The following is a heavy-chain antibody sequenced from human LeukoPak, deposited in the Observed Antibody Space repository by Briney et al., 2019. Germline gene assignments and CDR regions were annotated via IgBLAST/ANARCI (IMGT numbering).Heavy chain of an antibody. V-gene: IGHV4-61*05. J-gene: IGHJ3*02. Sequence: SETLSLTCTVSGGSISSSSYYWGWIRQPPGKGLEWIGYVYYSGSTNYNPSLKSRVTISVDTSKKQFSLKPSSATAADTAVYYCARVLDLSKRGLDAFDIWGQGTMVTVSS. D-gene: IGHD3-16*01. CDR2: VYYSGST. CDR1: GGSISSSSYY. CDR3: ARVLDLSKRGLDAFDI.